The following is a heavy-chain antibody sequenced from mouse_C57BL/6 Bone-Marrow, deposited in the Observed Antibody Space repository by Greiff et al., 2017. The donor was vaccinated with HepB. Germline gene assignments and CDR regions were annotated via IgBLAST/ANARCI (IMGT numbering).Heavy chain of an antibody. V-gene: IGHV1-82*01. J-gene: IGHJ1*03. CDR1: GYAFSSSW. D-gene: IGHD1-1*01. Sequence: VQLQQSGPELVKPGASVKISCKASGYAFSSSWMNWVKQRPGKGLEWIGRIYPGDGDTNYNGKFKGKATLTADKSSSTAYMQLSSLTSEDSAVYFCARYDYGSSYGGYFDVWGTGTTVTVSS. CDR3: ARYDYGSSYGGYFDV. CDR2: IYPGDGDT.